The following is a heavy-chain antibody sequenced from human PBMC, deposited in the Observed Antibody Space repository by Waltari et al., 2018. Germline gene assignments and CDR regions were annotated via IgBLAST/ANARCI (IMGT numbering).Heavy chain of an antibody. CDR3: VLQGDGHLFYYYGMDV. Sequence: DVQLVDSGGGLVQPGGSLRLSCAASGFTFGPCSMPWVRQAPGKGLVWVSRISSDGSTTVYADSVKGRFTISRDNAKNTLYLQMNSLRPEDTAVYYCVLQGDGHLFYYYGMDVWGQGTTVTVSS. V-gene: IGHV3-74*01. D-gene: IGHD3-16*01. CDR2: ISSDGSTT. J-gene: IGHJ6*02. CDR1: GFTFGPCS.